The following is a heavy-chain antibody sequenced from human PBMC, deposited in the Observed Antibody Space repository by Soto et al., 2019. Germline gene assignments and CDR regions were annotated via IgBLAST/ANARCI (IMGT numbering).Heavy chain of an antibody. J-gene: IGHJ4*02. Sequence: QITLKESDPTLVKPTQTLTLTCTFSGFSLDSPAVGVNWIRQPPGKALEWLGLIYWDDDKQYNPSLKSRLTITRDTSKNQVVLTMTKMEPVDTATYYCAHGSGWLSDYWGQGTLVTVSS. CDR1: GFSLDSPAVG. V-gene: IGHV2-5*02. CDR2: IYWDDDK. CDR3: AHGSGWLSDY. D-gene: IGHD6-19*01.